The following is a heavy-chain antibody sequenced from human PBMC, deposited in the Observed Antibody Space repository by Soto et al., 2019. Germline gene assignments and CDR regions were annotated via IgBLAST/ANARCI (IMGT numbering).Heavy chain of an antibody. D-gene: IGHD1-1*01. V-gene: IGHV3-33*01. CDR3: ARDDLFVDNGLDH. CDR2: INDGSEG. Sequence: QVQLVESGGGVVRPGTSLRLSCAATGFSFSAHGMHWVRQATGKGLEWLAVINDGSEGGYADSVRGRFTISRDNARNIRYLQMDTLRAEDSALYYCARDDLFVDNGLDHWGQGTLVTVSS. J-gene: IGHJ4*02. CDR1: GFSFSAHG.